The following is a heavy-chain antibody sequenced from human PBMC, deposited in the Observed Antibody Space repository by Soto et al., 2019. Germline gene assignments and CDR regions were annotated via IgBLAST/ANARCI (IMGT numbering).Heavy chain of an antibody. J-gene: IGHJ6*03. CDR3: AGGGFNYAASRSMDV. D-gene: IGHD3-16*01. V-gene: IGHV3-21*01. CDR1: GFTFSSYN. Sequence: EVQLVESGGGLVKPGGSLRLSCAASGFTFSSYNMNWVRQAPGKGLEWVSSLSSSSTYIYYADSVKGRYTISRDNAKNTLYLQMNRLRAEDTVVYYCAGGGFNYAASRSMDVWGKGTTVTVSS. CDR2: LSSSSTYI.